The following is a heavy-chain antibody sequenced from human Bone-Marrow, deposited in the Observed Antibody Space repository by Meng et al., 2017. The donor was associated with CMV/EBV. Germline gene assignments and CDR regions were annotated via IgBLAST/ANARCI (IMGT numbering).Heavy chain of an antibody. J-gene: IGHJ5*02. Sequence: SSSYDWGWLRQPPGKGLEWIGSIYYSGITYYNPSLKSRVTISVDTSKNQFSLKLSSVTAADTAVYYCARGEVLRFLEWLDGYNWFDPWGQGTLVTVSS. V-gene: IGHV4-39*01. CDR1: SSSYD. CDR3: ARGEVLRFLEWLDGYNWFDP. CDR2: IYYSGIT. D-gene: IGHD3-3*01.